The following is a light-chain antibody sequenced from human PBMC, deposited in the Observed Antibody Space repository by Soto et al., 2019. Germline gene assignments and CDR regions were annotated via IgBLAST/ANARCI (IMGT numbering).Light chain of an antibody. CDR1: QSISDY. CDR2: AAS. Sequence: DIQMTQSPSSLSASVRDRVTITCRASQSISDYLSWYQQKPGKAPNLLIYAASNLQGGVPSRFRGSGSGTDFPLNISSLQPEDSATYFCHQSFTPPHTFGQGTKLEIK. V-gene: IGKV1-39*01. CDR3: HQSFTPPHT. J-gene: IGKJ2*01.